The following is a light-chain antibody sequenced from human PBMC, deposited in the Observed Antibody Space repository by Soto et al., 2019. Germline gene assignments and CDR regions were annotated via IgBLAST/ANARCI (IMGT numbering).Light chain of an antibody. V-gene: IGKV3-11*01. CDR2: NAS. Sequence: EIVLTPSPATLSLSPGERAILSCRASQSVSTFLAWFQQKPGQPPRLLIYNASNRTTGIPARFSGSGSGTDFTLTISSLEPEDFAVYYCQQRGDWPPITFGQGTRLEI. CDR1: QSVSTF. CDR3: QQRGDWPPIT. J-gene: IGKJ5*01.